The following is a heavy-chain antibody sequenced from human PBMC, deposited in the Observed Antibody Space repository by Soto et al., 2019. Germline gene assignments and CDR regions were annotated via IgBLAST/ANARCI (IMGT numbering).Heavy chain of an antibody. Sequence: ASVKVSCKASGYTFTSYGINWVRQAPGQGLEWMGWISANNGNTHYAQKLQGRVTMTTDTSTSTAYMELRSLRSDGTAVYYCARVQSGYDFAYWGQGTLVTVS. J-gene: IGHJ4*02. V-gene: IGHV1-18*01. CDR1: GYTFTSYG. CDR3: ARVQSGYDFAY. CDR2: ISANNGNT. D-gene: IGHD5-12*01.